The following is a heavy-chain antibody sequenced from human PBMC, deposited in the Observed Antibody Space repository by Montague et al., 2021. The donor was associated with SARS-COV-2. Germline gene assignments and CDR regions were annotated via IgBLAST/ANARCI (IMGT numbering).Heavy chain of an antibody. J-gene: IGHJ5*01. CDR1: GDSVSRGSSY. Sequence: SETLSLTCTVSGDSVSRGSSYWSWIRQPPGKGLEWIGYIYYTGSRKYNSSLKSRLTISVDTSKNQFSLKLSSVTAADTAVYYCARHARGEGYPSWFDSWGQGTLVTVSS. V-gene: IGHV4-61*01. D-gene: IGHD5-24*01. CDR2: IYYTGSR. CDR3: ARHARGEGYPSWFDS.